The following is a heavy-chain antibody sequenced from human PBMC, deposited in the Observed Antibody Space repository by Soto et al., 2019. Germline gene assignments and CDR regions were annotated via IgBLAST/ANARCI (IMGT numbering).Heavy chain of an antibody. CDR2: ITSSSSNI. V-gene: IGHV3-21*01. J-gene: IGHJ6*02. CDR1: GFTLTTYS. Sequence: PVGSLRLSGEASGFTLTTYSMNWVRQASGKGLEWVSSITSSSSNIHYADSVKGRFTISRDNARNSLYLQMNSLRAEDTAVYYCVRERGLSSFYGMDVWGQGTTVTVSS. CDR3: VRERGLSSFYGMDV. D-gene: IGHD3-10*01.